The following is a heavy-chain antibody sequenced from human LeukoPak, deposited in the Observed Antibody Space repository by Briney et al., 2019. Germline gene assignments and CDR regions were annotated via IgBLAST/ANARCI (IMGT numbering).Heavy chain of an antibody. CDR2: INHSGST. V-gene: IGHV4-34*01. D-gene: IGHD6-13*01. CDR3: VSAADFFDY. J-gene: IGHJ4*02. Sequence: SETLSLTCAVYGGSFSGYYWGWIRQPPGKGLEWIGEINHSGSTNYNPSLKSRVTISVDTSKNQFSLKLSSVTAADTAVYYCVSAADFFDYWGQGTLVTVSS. CDR1: GGSFSGYY.